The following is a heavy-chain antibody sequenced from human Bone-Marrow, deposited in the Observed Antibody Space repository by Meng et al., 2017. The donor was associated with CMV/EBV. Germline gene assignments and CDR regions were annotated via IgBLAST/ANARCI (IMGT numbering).Heavy chain of an antibody. D-gene: IGHD1-26*01. V-gene: IGHV3-30*04. CDR1: GFTFSGYA. Sequence: GESLKISCATSGFTFSGYAMHWVRQAPGKGLEWVAVISYDGSNKYYADSVKGRFTISRDNSKNTLYLQMNSLRAEDTAVYYCARAHGVGAFGYWGQGTLVTVSS. CDR3: ARAHGVGAFGY. J-gene: IGHJ4*02. CDR2: ISYDGSNK.